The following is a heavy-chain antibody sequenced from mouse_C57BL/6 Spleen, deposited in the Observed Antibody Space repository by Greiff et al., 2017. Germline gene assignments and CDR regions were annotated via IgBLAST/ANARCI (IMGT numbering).Heavy chain of an antibody. V-gene: IGHV1-59*01. CDR1: GYTFTSYW. Sequence: QVQLQQPGAELVRPGTSVKLSCKASGYTFTSYWMHWVKQRPGQGLEWIGVIDPSDSYTNYNQKFKGKATLTVDTSSSTAYMQLSSLTSEDSAVYYWARGDYDGYYFDYWGQGTTRTVSS. CDR2: IDPSDSYT. D-gene: IGHD2-4*01. CDR3: ARGDYDGYYFDY. J-gene: IGHJ2*01.